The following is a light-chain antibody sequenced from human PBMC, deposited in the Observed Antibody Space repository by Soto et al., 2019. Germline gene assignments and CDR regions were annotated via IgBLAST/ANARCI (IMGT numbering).Light chain of an antibody. J-gene: IGKJ4*01. CDR3: QQRSDLGA. V-gene: IGKV3-11*01. CDR2: DAS. CDR1: QSVSRY. Sequence: EIVLTQSPATLSLSPGERATLSCRASQSVSRYLAWYQQKPGQAPRLLIYDASNRATGIPARFSGSGSGTDFTLTISSREPEDFAVYYCQQRSDLGAFGGGTNVEIK.